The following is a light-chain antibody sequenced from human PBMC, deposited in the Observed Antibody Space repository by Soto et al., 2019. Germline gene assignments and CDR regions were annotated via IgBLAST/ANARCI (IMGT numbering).Light chain of an antibody. J-gene: IGKJ4*01. CDR2: DAS. CDR1: QSVSNN. Sequence: EIVMTQSPATLSVSPGERATLSCRASQSVSNNLAWYQQTPGQAPRLLIYDASTRATGIPARFSGSGSGTEFTLTISSLQSGDFAVYYCQHYNNWPLTFGGGNKVEIK. CDR3: QHYNNWPLT. V-gene: IGKV3-15*01.